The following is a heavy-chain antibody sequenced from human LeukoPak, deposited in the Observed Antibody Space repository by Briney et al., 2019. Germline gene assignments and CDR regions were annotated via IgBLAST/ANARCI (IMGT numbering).Heavy chain of an antibody. Sequence: SETLSLTCTVSGVSISGYYWSWIRQPPGKGLEWIGYIYTSENTNYNPSLKSRVTISIDTSKKQFSLRLSSVTAADTAVYYCATHTVGVVPAAHDAFDIWDQGTMVTVSS. CDR1: GVSISGYY. V-gene: IGHV4-4*09. D-gene: IGHD2-2*01. CDR2: IYTSENT. CDR3: ATHTVGVVPAAHDAFDI. J-gene: IGHJ3*02.